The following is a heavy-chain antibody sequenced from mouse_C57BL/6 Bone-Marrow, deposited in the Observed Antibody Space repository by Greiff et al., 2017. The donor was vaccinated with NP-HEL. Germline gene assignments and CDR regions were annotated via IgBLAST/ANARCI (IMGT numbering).Heavy chain of an antibody. D-gene: IGHD3-2*02. Sequence: EVQLVESGPGLVKPSQSLSLTCSVTGYSITSGYYWNWIRQFPGNKLEWMGYIRYDGSNNYNPSLKNRISITRDTSKNQFFLKLNSVTTEDTATYYCARQLRLPLFDYWGQGTTLTVSS. CDR1: GYSITSGYY. J-gene: IGHJ2*01. CDR3: ARQLRLPLFDY. V-gene: IGHV3-6*01. CDR2: IRYDGSN.